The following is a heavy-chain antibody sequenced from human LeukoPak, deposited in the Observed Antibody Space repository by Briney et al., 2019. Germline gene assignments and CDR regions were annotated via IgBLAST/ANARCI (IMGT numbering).Heavy chain of an antibody. J-gene: IGHJ3*02. CDR2: IYYSGST. V-gene: IGHV4-39*07. CDR3: ARYLRVPAAIRDAFDI. D-gene: IGHD2-2*02. Sequence: SETLSLTCTVSGGSISSCCYYWVWIRPPPGKGLVWSGSIYYSGSTYYNPPLKSPVTIPVGTSKNQSSLKLGAVPAADTAVYSCARYLRVPAAIRDAFDIWGQGTMVTVSS. CDR1: GGSISSCCYY.